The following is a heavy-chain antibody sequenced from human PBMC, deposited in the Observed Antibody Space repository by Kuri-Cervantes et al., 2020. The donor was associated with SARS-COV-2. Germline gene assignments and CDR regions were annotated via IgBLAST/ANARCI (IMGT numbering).Heavy chain of an antibody. D-gene: IGHD2-15*01. V-gene: IGHV4-59*01. Sequence: SETLSLTCTVSGDSMNAFYWSWIRQPPGKGLEWIDFMYSSGRSEYDPSLQSRVTMSVASSRNQFSLKLTSLNAADTAVYYCAKDPVYCSAGSCFSYYFHYWGQGTLVTVSS. J-gene: IGHJ4*02. CDR3: AKDPVYCSAGSCFSYYFHY. CDR1: GDSMNAFY. CDR2: MYSSGRS.